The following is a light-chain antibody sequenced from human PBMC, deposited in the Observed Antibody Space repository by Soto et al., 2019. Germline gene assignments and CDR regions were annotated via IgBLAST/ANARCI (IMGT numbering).Light chain of an antibody. J-gene: IGKJ4*01. Sequence: EIVLTQSPATLSLSPGERATLSCRASQNINNFLAWFQQKPGQAPRLLIYDASNRATGIPARFIGSGSVTDFTLSISTLAPEDFAVYYCQQRRDWPLTFGGGTKVEIK. CDR2: DAS. CDR1: QNINNF. V-gene: IGKV3-11*01. CDR3: QQRRDWPLT.